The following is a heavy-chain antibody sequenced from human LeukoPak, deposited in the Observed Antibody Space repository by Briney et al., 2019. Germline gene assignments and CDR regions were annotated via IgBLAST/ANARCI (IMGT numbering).Heavy chain of an antibody. V-gene: IGHV3-23*01. CDR1: GFTFSSYA. CDR3: AKNEGSSRGDPFDY. Sequence: GGSLRLSCAASGFTFSSYAMSWVRQAPGKGRGGASDISSSGGSTYYADSVKGRFTISRDNSKNTLYLQMNSLRAEDTAVYYCAKNEGSSRGDPFDYWGQGTLVTVSS. CDR2: ISSSGGST. D-gene: IGHD6-6*01. J-gene: IGHJ4*02.